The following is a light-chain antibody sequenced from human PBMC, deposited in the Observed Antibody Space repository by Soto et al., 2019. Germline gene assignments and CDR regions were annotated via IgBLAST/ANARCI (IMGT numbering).Light chain of an antibody. CDR2: EVT. J-gene: IGLJ2*01. CDR1: SSDVGGYNF. CDR3: ISYAAGNNYLV. V-gene: IGLV2-8*01. Sequence: QSALTQPASVSGSPGQSITISCTGTSSDVGGYNFVSWFQQHPGKAPKLMIYEVTKRPSGVPDRFSGSKSGKTASLTVSGLQAEDEADYYCISYAAGNNYLVFGGGTKLTVL.